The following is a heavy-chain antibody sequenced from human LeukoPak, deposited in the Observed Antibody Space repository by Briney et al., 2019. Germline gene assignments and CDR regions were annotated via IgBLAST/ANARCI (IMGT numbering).Heavy chain of an antibody. V-gene: IGHV3-21*01. CDR1: GCTFSSYS. D-gene: IGHD5-18*01. J-gene: IGHJ4*02. CDR3: ARGADNYGYIFDY. CDR2: ISCSSIYI. Sequence: GGSLTLSCAASGCTFSSYSTNWVRQAPGKGLEWVSSISCSSIYIYYADSEKRRSTISRDNAKNSLYLQMNSLRAEDTAVYYCARGADNYGYIFDYWGQGTLVTVSS.